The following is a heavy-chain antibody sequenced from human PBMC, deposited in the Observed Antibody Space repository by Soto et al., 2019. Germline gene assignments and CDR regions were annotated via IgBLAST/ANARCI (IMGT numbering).Heavy chain of an antibody. D-gene: IGHD2-21*02. Sequence: QVQLVESGGGAVQPGRSLRLSCAASGFTFSSYGMHWVRQAPGKGLEWVAFISYDGSNKYYGDSVKGRFTISRDNFKTRLYLQMNSLRGEDTAVYYCVKGDIMGVTAQGSLDYWGQGTLVTVSS. CDR2: ISYDGSNK. CDR3: VKGDIMGVTAQGSLDY. J-gene: IGHJ4*02. V-gene: IGHV3-30*18. CDR1: GFTFSSYG.